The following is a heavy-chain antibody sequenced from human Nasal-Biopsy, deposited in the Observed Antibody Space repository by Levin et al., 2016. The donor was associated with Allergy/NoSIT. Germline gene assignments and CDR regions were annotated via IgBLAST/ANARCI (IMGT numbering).Heavy chain of an antibody. Sequence: GGSLRLSCAASGLTFNNYVMNWVRQAPGKGLEWVSGISSNGISTYYADSVEGRFTISRDNSKNTLYLQMNSLRAEDTAVYYCAKGMGGHIVVVTATLGAFDIWGQGTMVIVSS. CDR2: ISSNGIST. D-gene: IGHD2-21*02. CDR3: AKGMGGHIVVVTATLGAFDI. CDR1: GLTFNNYV. J-gene: IGHJ3*02. V-gene: IGHV3-23*01.